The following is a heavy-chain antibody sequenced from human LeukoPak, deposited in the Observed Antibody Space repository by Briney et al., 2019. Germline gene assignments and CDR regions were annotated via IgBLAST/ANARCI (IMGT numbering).Heavy chain of an antibody. Sequence: SETLSLTCTVSGGSISSGGYYWGWIRQPPGKGLEWIGYIYYSGSTNYNPSLKSRVTISVDTSKNQFSLKLSSVTAADTAVYYCARAGTDMVRGVATGAFDIWGQGTMVTVSS. J-gene: IGHJ3*02. CDR1: GGSISSGGYY. CDR3: ARAGTDMVRGVATGAFDI. CDR2: IYYSGST. V-gene: IGHV4-61*08. D-gene: IGHD3-10*01.